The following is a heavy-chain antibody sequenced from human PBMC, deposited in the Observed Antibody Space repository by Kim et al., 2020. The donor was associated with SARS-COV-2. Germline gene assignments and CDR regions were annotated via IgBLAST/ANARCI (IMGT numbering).Heavy chain of an antibody. Sequence: GGSLRLSCAASGFTFSSYSMNWVRQAPGKGLEWVSSISSSSSYIYYADSVKGRFTISRDNAKNSLYLQMNSLRAEDTAVYYCARGIVVPVAKSYYYYGMDVWGQGTTVTVSS. J-gene: IGHJ6*02. CDR1: GFTFSSYS. CDR3: ARGIVVPVAKSYYYYGMDV. V-gene: IGHV3-21*01. CDR2: ISSSSSYI. D-gene: IGHD2-2*01.